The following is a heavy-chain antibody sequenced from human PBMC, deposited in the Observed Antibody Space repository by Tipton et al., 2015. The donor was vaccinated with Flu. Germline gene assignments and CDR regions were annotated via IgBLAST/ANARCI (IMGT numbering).Heavy chain of an antibody. J-gene: IGHJ5*02. D-gene: IGHD4-11*01. CDR1: GGSISSSSDY. Sequence: PGLVKPSETLSLTCNVSGGSISSSSDYWGWIRQPPGKGLEWIGTIYSSGSTYFNPSLRSRVTISVDTSKNQSTLRLSSVTAADTAVYYCARRDYSNYVSVPTDWFDPWGQGTLVTVSS. CDR3: ARRDYSNYVSVPTDWFDP. CDR2: IYSSGST. V-gene: IGHV4-39*01.